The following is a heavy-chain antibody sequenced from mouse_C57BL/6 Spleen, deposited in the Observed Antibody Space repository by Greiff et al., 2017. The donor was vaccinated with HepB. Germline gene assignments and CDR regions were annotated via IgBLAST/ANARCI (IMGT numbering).Heavy chain of an antibody. CDR3: AREGWLLRSAMDY. CDR2: ISSGSSTI. V-gene: IGHV5-17*01. D-gene: IGHD2-3*01. Sequence: EVQRVESGGGLVKPGGSLKLSCAASGFTFSDYGMHWVRQAPEKGLEWVAYISSGSSTIYYADTVKGRFTISRDNAKNTLFLQMTSLRSEDTAMYYCAREGWLLRSAMDYWGQGTSVTVSS. J-gene: IGHJ4*01. CDR1: GFTFSDYG.